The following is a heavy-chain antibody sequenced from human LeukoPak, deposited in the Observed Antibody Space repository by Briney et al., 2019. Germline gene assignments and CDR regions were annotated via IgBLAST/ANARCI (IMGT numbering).Heavy chain of an antibody. CDR1: GFTFSSYS. J-gene: IGHJ6*02. CDR2: ISSSSSYI. D-gene: IGHD3-16*01. V-gene: IGHV3-21*01. CDR3: ARDWGYYYYYGMDV. Sequence: GGSLRLSCAASGFTFSSYSMSWVRQAPGKGLEWVSSISSSSSYIYYADSVKGRFTISRDNAKNSLYLQMNSLRAEDTAVYYCARDWGYYYYYGMDVWGQGTTVTVSS.